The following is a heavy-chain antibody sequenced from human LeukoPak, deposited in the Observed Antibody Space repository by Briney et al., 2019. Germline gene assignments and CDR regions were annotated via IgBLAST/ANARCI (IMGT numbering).Heavy chain of an antibody. CDR2: IYSGGST. D-gene: IGHD3-16*01. V-gene: IGHV3-66*02. CDR3: ARDGGKGYFDY. Sequence: GGSLRLSGAASGFTVSSNYMSWVRQAPGKGLEWVSVIYSGGSTYSADSVKGRFTLYRDNSKDTLYLQINSLRGEDRAVYYCARDGGKGYFDYWGQGTLVTVSS. CDR1: GFTVSSNY. J-gene: IGHJ4*02.